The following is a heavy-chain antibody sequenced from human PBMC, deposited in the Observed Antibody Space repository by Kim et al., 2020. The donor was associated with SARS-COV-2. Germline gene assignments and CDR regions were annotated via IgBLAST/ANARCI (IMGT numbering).Heavy chain of an antibody. Sequence: SVKVSCKASGGTFSSYAISWVRQAPGQGLEWMGGIIPIFGTANYAQKFQGRVTITADESTSTAYMELSSLRSEDTAVYYCAPSGDGYNYRDYWGQGTLVTVSS. CDR1: GGTFSSYA. V-gene: IGHV1-69*13. J-gene: IGHJ4*02. D-gene: IGHD5-12*01. CDR3: APSGDGYNYRDY. CDR2: IIPIFGTA.